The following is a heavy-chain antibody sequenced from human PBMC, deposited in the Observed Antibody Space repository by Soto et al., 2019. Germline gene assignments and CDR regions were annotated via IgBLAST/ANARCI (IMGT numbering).Heavy chain of an antibody. D-gene: IGHD6-13*01. V-gene: IGHV4-59*01. CDR1: GGSISSYY. CDR2: IYYSGST. CDR3: ARVRGSKNNQDAFDI. J-gene: IGHJ3*02. Sequence: PSETLSLTCTVSGGSISSYYWSWIRQPPGKGLEWIGYIYYSGSTNYNPSLKSRVTISVDTSKNQFSLKPSSVTAADTAVYYCARVRGSKNNQDAFDIWGQGTMAT.